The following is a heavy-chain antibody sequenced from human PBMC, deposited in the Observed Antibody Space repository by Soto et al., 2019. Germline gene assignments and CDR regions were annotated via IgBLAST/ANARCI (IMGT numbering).Heavy chain of an antibody. D-gene: IGHD7-27*01. CDR3: VKRGRNWGAFDV. CDR2: IGGTDGDSDGVP. J-gene: IGHJ3*01. V-gene: IGHV3-23*01. Sequence: VQLLESGGDLVQPGGSLRLSCVASGLILNNYAMSWVSQDPGKGLEWVSTIGGTDGDSDGVPWYEDSVKGRLTISRDSYENTLFLHMDNLRAEDSALYYCVKRGRNWGAFDVWGQGTTVVVSS. CDR1: GLILNNYA.